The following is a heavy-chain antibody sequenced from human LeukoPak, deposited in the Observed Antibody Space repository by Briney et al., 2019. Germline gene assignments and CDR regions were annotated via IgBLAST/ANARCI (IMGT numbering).Heavy chain of an antibody. Sequence: GASVKVSCKASGYSFSNYDISWVRQATGQGLEWLGWMNPVSGNTGYTQNFQGRVTMTRDTSISTAYMELNYLKSEDTAVYYCTRAPSGSMDRGVDAFDIWGQGTVVTVSS. CDR1: GYSFSNYD. D-gene: IGHD3-10*01. CDR2: MNPVSGNT. V-gene: IGHV1-8*02. J-gene: IGHJ3*02. CDR3: TRAPSGSMDRGVDAFDI.